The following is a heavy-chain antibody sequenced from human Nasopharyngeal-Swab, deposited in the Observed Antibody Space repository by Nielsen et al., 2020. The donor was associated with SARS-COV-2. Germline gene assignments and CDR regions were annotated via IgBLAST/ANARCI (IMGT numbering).Heavy chain of an antibody. CDR1: GFTFSSYS. D-gene: IGHD5-12*01. CDR2: ISSSSSYI. V-gene: IGHV3-21*01. J-gene: IGHJ4*02. CDR3: ARVTGYSGYGCYDY. Sequence: GESLKISCAASGFTFSSYSMNWVRQAPGKGLEWVSSISSSSSYIYYADSVKGRFTISRDNAKNSLYLQMNSLRAEDTAVYYCARVTGYSGYGCYDYWGQGTLVTGSS.